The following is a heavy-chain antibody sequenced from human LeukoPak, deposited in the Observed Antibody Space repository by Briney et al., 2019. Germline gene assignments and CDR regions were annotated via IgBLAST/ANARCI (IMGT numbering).Heavy chain of an antibody. D-gene: IGHD3-10*01. CDR1: GFTFSSDA. CDR2: ISGGGGTT. Sequence: SGGSLRLSRAASGFTFSSDAMSWVRQAPGKGLEWVSTISGGGGTTYYSDSVKGRFTISRDNSKNTLFLQMNSLRAEDTAIYYCAKASTFGELNRPFDYWGQGTLVTVSS. V-gene: IGHV3-23*01. J-gene: IGHJ4*02. CDR3: AKASTFGELNRPFDY.